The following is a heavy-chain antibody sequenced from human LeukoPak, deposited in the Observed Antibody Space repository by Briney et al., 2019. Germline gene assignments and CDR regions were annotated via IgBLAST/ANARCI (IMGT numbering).Heavy chain of an antibody. CDR1: GFTFSSYE. CDR2: ITGSSGST. Sequence: GGSLRLSCAASGFTFSSYEMNWVRQAPGKGLEWVSSITGSSGSTYYADSVKGRFTISRDNSKSTLYLQMNSLRAEDTALYYCAKYYGDYYYYYYMDVWGKGTTVTVSS. J-gene: IGHJ6*03. D-gene: IGHD4-17*01. V-gene: IGHV3-23*01. CDR3: AKYYGDYYYYYYMDV.